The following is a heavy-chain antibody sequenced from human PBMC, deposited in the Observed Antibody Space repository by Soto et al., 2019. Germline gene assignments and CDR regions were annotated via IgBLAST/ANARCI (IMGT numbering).Heavy chain of an antibody. D-gene: IGHD2-2*01. J-gene: IGHJ6*02. V-gene: IGHV3-23*01. CDR1: GFNISSYA. CDR2: ISGSGGST. Sequence: EVQLLESGGGLVPPGGSLRLSCAASGFNISSYAMSWVRQAPGKGLQWVSDISGSGGSTYYADSVKGRFTIFTDNSNKTLILEMQSLRVAAMAVYYCARDIGDIVVIPASICAYYASHVGRQGTTVTVSS. CDR3: ARDIGDIVVIPASICAYYASHV.